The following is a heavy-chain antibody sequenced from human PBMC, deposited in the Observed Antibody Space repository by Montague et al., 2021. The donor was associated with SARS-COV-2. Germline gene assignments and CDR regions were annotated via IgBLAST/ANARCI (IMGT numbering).Heavy chain of an antibody. J-gene: IGHJ4*02. D-gene: IGHD3-3*01. CDR3: ARGGTERSTTFGVVFFPLLDS. CDR1: GGSLSGHS. Sequence: SETLSLTCAVYGGSLSGHSWSWVRQAPEKGPEWIGDIGHTGSFKYNPSLESRVTMSIDAAKNQFSLRMTSVTAADTSIYYCARGGTERSTTFGVVFFPLLDSWGQGTLVTVSS. V-gene: IGHV4-34*01. CDR2: IGHTGSF.